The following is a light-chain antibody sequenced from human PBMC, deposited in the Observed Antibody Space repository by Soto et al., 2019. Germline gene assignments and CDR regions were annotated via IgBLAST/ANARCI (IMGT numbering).Light chain of an antibody. CDR1: SSDVGSYKY. J-gene: IGLJ3*02. V-gene: IGLV2-14*03. CDR2: DVS. Sequence: QSALTQPASVSGSPGQSITISCTGTSSDVGSYKYVSWYQQHPGKAPKLIIYDVSNRPSGTSNRFSGSKSGNTASLTISGLQAEDEADYYCSSYTSSSTPWVFGGGTKPTVL. CDR3: SSYTSSSTPWV.